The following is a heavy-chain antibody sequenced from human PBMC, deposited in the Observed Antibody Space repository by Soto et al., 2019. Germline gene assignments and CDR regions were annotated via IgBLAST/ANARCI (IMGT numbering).Heavy chain of an antibody. CDR1: GFSFDDHA. J-gene: IGHJ6*02. CDR3: AKDRGLDFWTGYYRMDV. V-gene: IGHV3-9*01. Sequence: GGSLRLSCAASGFSFDDHAMHWVRQVPGKGLEWVSGISWNSGTTGYADSVKGRFTISRDNAKKSLYLQMNSLRADDTALYYCAKDRGLDFWTGYYRMDVWGQGTTVTVSS. D-gene: IGHD3-3*01. CDR2: ISWNSGTT.